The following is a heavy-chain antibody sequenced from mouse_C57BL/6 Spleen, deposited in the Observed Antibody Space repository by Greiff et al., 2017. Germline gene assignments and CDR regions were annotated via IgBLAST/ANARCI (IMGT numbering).Heavy chain of an antibody. V-gene: IGHV1-80*01. CDR1: GYAFSSYW. CDR3: ARPPNPGEGGFAY. CDR2: IYPGDGDT. Sequence: QVQLKQSGAELVKPGASVKISCKASGYAFSSYWMNWVKQRPGKGLEWIGQIYPGDGDTNYNGKFKGKATLTADKSSSTAYMQLSSLTSEDSAVYFCARPPNPGEGGFAYWGQGTLVTVSA. J-gene: IGHJ3*01. D-gene: IGHD4-1*01.